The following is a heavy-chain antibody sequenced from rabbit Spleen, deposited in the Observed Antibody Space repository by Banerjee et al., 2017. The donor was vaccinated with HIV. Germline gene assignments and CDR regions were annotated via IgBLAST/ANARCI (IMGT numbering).Heavy chain of an antibody. CDR1: GLPFNSGNY. CDR3: ARDLVAVIGWNFSL. V-gene: IGHV1S40*01. D-gene: IGHD1-1*01. CDR2: INTATGKP. Sequence: QSLEESGGDLVKPGASLTLTCTASGLPFNSGNYMCWVRQAPGKGLEWIACINTATGKPVYASWAKGRFTISRTSSTTVALQMTSLTAADTATYFCARDLVAVIGWNFSLWGPGTLVTVS. J-gene: IGHJ4*01.